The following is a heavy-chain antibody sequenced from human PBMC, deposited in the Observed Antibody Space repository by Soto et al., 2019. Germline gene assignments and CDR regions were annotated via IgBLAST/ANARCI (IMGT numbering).Heavy chain of an antibody. CDR2: IYYSGST. Sequence: QVQLQESGPGLVKPSETLSLTCTVSGGSISGYYWSWIRQPPGKGLEWIGYIYYSGSTNYNPSLKSRVSLSVDKSKNQFSLKLSSVTAADTAVYYRARLAYFGRGGMDVWGQGTTVTVSS. CDR3: ARLAYFGRGGMDV. D-gene: IGHD3-10*01. CDR1: GGSISGYY. V-gene: IGHV4-59*08. J-gene: IGHJ6*02.